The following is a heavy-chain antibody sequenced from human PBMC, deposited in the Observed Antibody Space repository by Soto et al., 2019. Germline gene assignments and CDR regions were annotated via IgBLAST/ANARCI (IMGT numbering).Heavy chain of an antibody. V-gene: IGHV4-34*01. CDR2: ISHSGST. CDR1: GGSFGDYY. D-gene: IGHD3-10*01. Sequence: PSETLSLTCAVHGGSFGDYYWGWIRQPPGKGLEWIGAISHSGSTNYNAPLKRRVTISLETSKNHFSQKLSSVTAADTAVYYCARGLRASFVVLLSYYYYGMNVWGQETSVTVS. CDR3: ARGLRASFVVLLSYYYYGMNV. J-gene: IGHJ6*02.